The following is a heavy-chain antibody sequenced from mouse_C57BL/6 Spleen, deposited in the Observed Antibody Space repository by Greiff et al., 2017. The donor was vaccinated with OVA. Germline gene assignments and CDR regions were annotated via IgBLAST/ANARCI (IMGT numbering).Heavy chain of an antibody. CDR2: ISSGSSTI. CDR1: GFTFSDYG. CDR3: ARSGAYYPNYFDY. D-gene: IGHD2-10*01. J-gene: IGHJ2*01. V-gene: IGHV5-17*01. Sequence: EVQVVESGGGLVKPGGSLKLSCAASGFTFSDYGMHWVRQAPEKGLEWVAYISSGSSTIYYADTVKGRFTISRDNAKNTLFLQMTSLRSEDTAMYYCARSGAYYPNYFDYWGQGTTLTVSS.